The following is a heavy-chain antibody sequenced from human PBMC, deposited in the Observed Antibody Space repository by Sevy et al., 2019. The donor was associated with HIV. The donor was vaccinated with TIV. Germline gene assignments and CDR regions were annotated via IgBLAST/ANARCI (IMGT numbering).Heavy chain of an antibody. CDR2: ISTGGGTI. J-gene: IGHJ4*01. V-gene: IGHV3-48*03. CDR3: ATSRRDYYNYYFDY. D-gene: IGHD3-22*01. Sequence: GGSLRLSCAASGLSFRSYELNWVRQAPGKGLQWISYISTGGGTIFYADSVKGRFTISRDNAKNSVFLQINSLRAEDTAVYFCATSRRDYYNYYFDYWGHGTLVTVSS. CDR1: GLSFRSYE.